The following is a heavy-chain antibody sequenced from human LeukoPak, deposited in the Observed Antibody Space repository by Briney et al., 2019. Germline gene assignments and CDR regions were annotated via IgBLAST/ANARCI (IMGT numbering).Heavy chain of an antibody. Sequence: PGRSPRLSCAASGFTFSSYAMHWVRQAPGKGLEWVAVISYDGSNKYYADSVKGRFTISRDNSKNTLYLQMNSLRAEDTAVYYCARVRNWNYVRYYYYYGMDVWGQGTTVTVSS. CDR2: ISYDGSNK. D-gene: IGHD1-7*01. CDR3: ARVRNWNYVRYYYYYGMDV. J-gene: IGHJ6*02. V-gene: IGHV3-30-3*01. CDR1: GFTFSSYA.